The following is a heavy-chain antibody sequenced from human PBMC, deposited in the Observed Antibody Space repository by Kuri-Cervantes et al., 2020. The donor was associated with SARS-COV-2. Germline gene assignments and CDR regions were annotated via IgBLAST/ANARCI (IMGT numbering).Heavy chain of an antibody. V-gene: IGHV3-74*01. D-gene: IGHD1-1*01. CDR1: GFTFSGHW. CDR3: VRDGDHWNFDY. Sequence: GGSLRLSGAASGFTFSGHWIHWVRQAPGKGLVWFSRINPDGSYTNNADSVKGRFTLSRDNAKNMLFLQMNSLRAEDTAVYYCVRDGDHWNFDYWGQGTLVTVSS. J-gene: IGHJ4*02. CDR2: INPDGSYT.